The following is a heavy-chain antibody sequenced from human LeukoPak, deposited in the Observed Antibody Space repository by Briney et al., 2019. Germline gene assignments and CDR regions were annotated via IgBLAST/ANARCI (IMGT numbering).Heavy chain of an antibody. J-gene: IGHJ4*02. Sequence: PGGSLILSCAASGFTFSSYAMHGVRQAPGKGLEGVAVISYDGSNKYYADSVKGRFTISRDNSKNTLYLQMNSLRAEDTAVYYCAKVATIKDFFDYWGQGTLVTVSS. CDR1: GFTFSSYA. CDR2: ISYDGSNK. V-gene: IGHV3-30*04. CDR3: AKVATIKDFFDY. D-gene: IGHD5-12*01.